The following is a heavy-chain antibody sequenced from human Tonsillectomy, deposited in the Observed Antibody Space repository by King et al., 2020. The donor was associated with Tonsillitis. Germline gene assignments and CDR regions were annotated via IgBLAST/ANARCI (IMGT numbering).Heavy chain of an antibody. CDR2: IYYSGST. CDR3: ARPTAVAGTGVDY. J-gene: IGHJ4*02. D-gene: IGHD6-19*01. V-gene: IGHV4-39*01. Sequence: LQLQESGPGLVKPSETLSLTCTVSGGFISSSRYYWGWIRQPPGKGLEWIGSIYYSGSTYYNPSLKSRVTISVDTSKNQFSLKLNSVTAADTAVYYCARPTAVAGTGVDYWGRGTLVTVSS. CDR1: GGFISSSRYY.